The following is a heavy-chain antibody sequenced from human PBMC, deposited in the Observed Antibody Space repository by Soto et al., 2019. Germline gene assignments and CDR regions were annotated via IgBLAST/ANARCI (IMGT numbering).Heavy chain of an antibody. CDR3: AKDLEYYYDSSGPLFDY. D-gene: IGHD3-22*01. Sequence: PGGSLRLSCAASGFTFDDYAMHWVRQAPGKGLEWVSGISWNSGSIGYADSVKGRFTISRDNAKNSLYLQMNSLRAEDTALYYCAKDLEYYYDSSGPLFDYWGQGTLVTVSS. J-gene: IGHJ4*02. CDR1: GFTFDDYA. CDR2: ISWNSGSI. V-gene: IGHV3-9*01.